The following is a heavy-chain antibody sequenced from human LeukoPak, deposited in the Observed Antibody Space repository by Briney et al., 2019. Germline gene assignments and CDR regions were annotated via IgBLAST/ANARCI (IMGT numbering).Heavy chain of an antibody. V-gene: IGHV3-21*01. J-gene: IGHJ6*03. CDR1: GFTFSTYS. D-gene: IGHD3-3*01. CDR3: ASPRYDFWSGYQFGYYMDV. Sequence: GGSLRLSCAASGFTFSTYSMNWVRQAPGKGLEWVSSISSSSSYIYYADSVKGRFTISRDNAKNSLYLQMNSLRAEDTAVYYCASPRYDFWSGYQFGYYMDVWGKGTTVTVSS. CDR2: ISSSSSYI.